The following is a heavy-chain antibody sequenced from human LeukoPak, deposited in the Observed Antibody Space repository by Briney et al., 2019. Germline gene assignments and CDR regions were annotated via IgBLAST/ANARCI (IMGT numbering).Heavy chain of an antibody. D-gene: IGHD2-2*02. CDR3: ARWGYCSSTSCYTGNRNFDY. CDR1: GGSFSGYY. CDR2: INHGGST. J-gene: IGHJ4*02. V-gene: IGHV4-34*01. Sequence: PSETLSLTCAVYGGSFSGYYWSWIRQPPGKGLEWIGEINHGGSTNYNPSLKSRVTISVDTSKNQFSLKLSSVTAADTAVYYCARWGYCSSTSCYTGNRNFDYWGQGTLVTVSS.